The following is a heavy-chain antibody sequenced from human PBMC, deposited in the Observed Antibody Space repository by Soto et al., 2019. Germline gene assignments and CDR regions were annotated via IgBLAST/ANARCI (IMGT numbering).Heavy chain of an antibody. D-gene: IGHD3-10*01. Sequence: SETLSLTCAVYGGSFSGYYWSWIRQPPGKGLEWIGEINHSGSTNYNPSLKSRVTISVDTSKNQFSLKLSSVTAADTAVYYCARSSSGSYYNHFDYWGQGTLLTVSS. V-gene: IGHV4-34*01. CDR1: GGSFSGYY. CDR2: INHSGST. CDR3: ARSSSGSYYNHFDY. J-gene: IGHJ4*02.